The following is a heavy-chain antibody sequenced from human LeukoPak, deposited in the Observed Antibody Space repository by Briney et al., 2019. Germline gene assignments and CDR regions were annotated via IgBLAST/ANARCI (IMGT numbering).Heavy chain of an antibody. CDR3: ARDGMGGIKAFDM. J-gene: IGHJ3*02. CDR2: IKHDGSQK. Sequence: LTGGSLRLSCAASGFTFSRFWMSWARQAPGKGLEWMANIKHDGSQKYYVDSTKGRFTISRDNAKNSVYLQMNSLTAEDTAVYYCARDGMGGIKAFDMWGQGTMVTVSS. CDR1: GFTFSRFW. V-gene: IGHV3-7*05. D-gene: IGHD3-10*01.